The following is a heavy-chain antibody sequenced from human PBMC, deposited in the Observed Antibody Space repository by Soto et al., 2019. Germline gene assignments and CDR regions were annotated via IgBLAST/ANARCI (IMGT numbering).Heavy chain of an antibody. CDR1: GFTFSSYS. J-gene: IGHJ2*01. V-gene: IGHV3-21*01. CDR2: ISSSSSYI. Sequence: EVQLVESGGGLVKPGGSLRLSCAASGFTFSSYSMNWVRQAPGKGLEWVSSISSSSSYIYYADSVKGRFTISRDNAKNSLYLQMNSLRAEDTAVYYCATGRLPTTSDWYFDLWGRGTLVTVSS. CDR3: ATGRLPTTSDWYFDL. D-gene: IGHD4-17*01.